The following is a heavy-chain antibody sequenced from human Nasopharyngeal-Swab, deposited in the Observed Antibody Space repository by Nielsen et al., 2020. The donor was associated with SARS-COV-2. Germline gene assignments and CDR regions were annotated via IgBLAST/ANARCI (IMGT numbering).Heavy chain of an antibody. CDR3: AREVQLHFDY. V-gene: IGHV1-69*06. J-gene: IGHJ4*02. D-gene: IGHD5-18*01. CDR2: IIPIFGTA. Sequence: VRQAPGKGLEWMGGIIPIFGTANYAQKSQGRVTITADKSTSTAYMELSSLRSEDTAVYYCAREVQLHFDYWGQGTLVTVSS.